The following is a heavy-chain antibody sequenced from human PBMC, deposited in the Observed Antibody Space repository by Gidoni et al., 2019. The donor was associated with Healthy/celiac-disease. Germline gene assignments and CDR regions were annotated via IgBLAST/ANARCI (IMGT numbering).Heavy chain of an antibody. J-gene: IGHJ6*02. CDR3: ARNVEWLSFLSMDV. V-gene: IGHV4-31*03. CDR2: IYYSGST. D-gene: IGHD3-3*01. CDR1: GGSIDSVGYY. Sequence: QVQLQESRPGLVTPSQTLSLTCSVSGGSIDSVGYYWSRIRQPPGKGLEWIGYIYYSGSTYYNPSLKSRVTISVDTSKNQFSLKLSSVTAADTAVYYCARNVEWLSFLSMDVWGQGTTVTVSS.